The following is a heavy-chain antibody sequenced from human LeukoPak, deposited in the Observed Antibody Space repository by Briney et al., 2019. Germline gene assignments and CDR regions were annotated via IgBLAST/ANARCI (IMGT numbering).Heavy chain of an antibody. CDR1: GFTFSSSW. CDR2: ISYDGSNK. D-gene: IGHD6-19*01. J-gene: IGHJ4*02. V-gene: IGHV3-30-3*01. Sequence: GGSLRLSCAASGFTFSSSWMHWVRQAPGKGLEWVAVISYDGSNKYYADSVKGRFTISRDNSKNTLYLQMNSLRAEDTAVFYCARGIAVAGVHYWGQGTLVTVSS. CDR3: ARGIAVAGVHY.